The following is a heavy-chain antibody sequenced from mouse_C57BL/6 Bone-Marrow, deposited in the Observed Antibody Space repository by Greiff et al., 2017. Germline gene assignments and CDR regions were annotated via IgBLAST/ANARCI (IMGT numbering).Heavy chain of an antibody. D-gene: IGHD2-2*01. CDR2: IWRGGST. V-gene: IGHV2-5*01. CDR1: GFSLTSYG. CDR3: AKRGGLQDYAMDY. J-gene: IGHJ4*01. Sequence: VQLVESGPGLVQPSQSLSITCTVSGFSLTSYGVHWVRQSPGKGLEWLGVIWRGGSTDYNAAFMSRLSITKDNSKSQVFFKMNSLQADDTAIYYCAKRGGLQDYAMDYWGQGTSVTVSS.